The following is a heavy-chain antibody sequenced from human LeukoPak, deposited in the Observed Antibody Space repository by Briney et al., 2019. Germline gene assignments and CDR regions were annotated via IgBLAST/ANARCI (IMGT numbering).Heavy chain of an antibody. CDR3: ARTEVDTAMIDY. J-gene: IGHJ4*02. Sequence: PSETLSLTCTVSGGSISSSSYYWGWIRQPPGKGLEWIGSIYYSGSTYYNPSLKSRVTISVDTSKNQFSLKLSSVTAADTAVYYCARTEVDTAMIDYWGQGTLVTVSS. CDR2: IYYSGST. CDR1: GGSISSSSYY. V-gene: IGHV4-39*01. D-gene: IGHD5-18*01.